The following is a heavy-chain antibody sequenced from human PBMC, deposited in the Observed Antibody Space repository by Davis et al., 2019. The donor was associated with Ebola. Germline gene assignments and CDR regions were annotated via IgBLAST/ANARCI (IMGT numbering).Heavy chain of an antibody. Sequence: PGGSLRLSCAASGFTFSNFWMSWVRQTPGKGLEWLANIKQDGREIHYVDSVKGRFTISRDNAKNSLYLQMNSLRADDTAVYYCARGAFGGVILGYRGQGTLVTVSS. D-gene: IGHD3-16*02. J-gene: IGHJ4*02. CDR3: ARGAFGGVILGY. CDR1: GFTFSNFW. V-gene: IGHV3-7*01. CDR2: IKQDGREI.